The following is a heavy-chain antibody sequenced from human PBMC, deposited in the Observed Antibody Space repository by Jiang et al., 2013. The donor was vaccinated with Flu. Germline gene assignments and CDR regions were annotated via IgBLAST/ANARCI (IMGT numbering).Heavy chain of an antibody. CDR3: ARVAPSYYGSGSYYITTTAPPDY. D-gene: IGHD3-10*01. CDR1: GYTFTSYA. J-gene: IGHJ4*02. V-gene: IGHV7-4-1*02. Sequence: SGYTFTSYAMNWVRQAPGQGLEWMGWINTNTGNPTYAQGFTGRFVFSLDTSVSTAYLQISSLKAEDTAVYYCARVAPSYYGSGSYYITTTAPPDYWGQGTLVTVSS. CDR2: INTNTGNP.